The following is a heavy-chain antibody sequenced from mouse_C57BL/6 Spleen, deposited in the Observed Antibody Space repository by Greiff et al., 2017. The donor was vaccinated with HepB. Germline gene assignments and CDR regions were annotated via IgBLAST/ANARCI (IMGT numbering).Heavy chain of an antibody. Sequence: QLQQPGTELVKPGASVKLSCKASGYTFTSYWMHWVKQRPGQGLEWIGNINPSNGGTNYNEKFKSKATLTVDKSSSTAYMQLSSLTSEDSAVYYCARSGIYYGNIYAMDYWGQGTSVTVSS. D-gene: IGHD2-1*01. CDR2: INPSNGGT. CDR3: ARSGIYYGNIYAMDY. CDR1: GYTFTSYW. J-gene: IGHJ4*01. V-gene: IGHV1-53*01.